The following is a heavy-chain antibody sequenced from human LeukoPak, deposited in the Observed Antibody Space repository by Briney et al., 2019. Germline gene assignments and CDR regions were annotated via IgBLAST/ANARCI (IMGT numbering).Heavy chain of an antibody. CDR2: IDTDGSTT. CDR3: ARDHPLRVGGPFDY. J-gene: IGHJ4*02. Sequence: GGSLRLSCAASGFTFSNYWMHWLRHAPGKGLVWVSRIDTDGSTTSYADSVKGRFTISRDNAKNTLYLQMNSLRAEDTAVYYCARDHPLRVGGPFDYGGQGNLVTVS. D-gene: IGHD2-15*01. CDR1: GFTFSNYW. V-gene: IGHV3-74*01.